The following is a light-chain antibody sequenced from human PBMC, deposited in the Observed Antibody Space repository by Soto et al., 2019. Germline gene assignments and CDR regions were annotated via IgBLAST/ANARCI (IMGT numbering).Light chain of an antibody. V-gene: IGKV3-15*01. CDR3: QQYNNWPFA. J-gene: IGKJ3*01. CDR2: DAS. Sequence: EIVMTQSPATLSVSPGERATLSCRASQSIGSTLAWYQQKPGQAPRRLIYDASTRATGIPVRFSGSGSGTEFTLNINSLQSEDFTVYYCQQYNNWPFAFGPGTKVDIK. CDR1: QSIGST.